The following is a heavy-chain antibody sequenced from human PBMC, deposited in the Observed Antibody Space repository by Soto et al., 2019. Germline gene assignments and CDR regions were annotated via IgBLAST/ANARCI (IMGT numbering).Heavy chain of an antibody. CDR2: IDPSDSYT. CDR3: ARVGNKEGDPGHYYYGMDV. J-gene: IGHJ6*02. CDR1: GYSFTSYW. D-gene: IGHD2-21*02. V-gene: IGHV5-10-1*01. Sequence: GESLKISCKGSGYSFTSYWISWVRQMPGKGLEWMGRIDPSDSYTNYSPSFQGHVTISADKSISTAYLQWSSLKASDTAMYYCARVGNKEGDPGHYYYGMDVWGQGTTVTVSS.